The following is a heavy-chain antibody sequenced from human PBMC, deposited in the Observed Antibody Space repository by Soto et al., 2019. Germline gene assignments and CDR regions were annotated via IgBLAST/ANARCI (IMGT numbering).Heavy chain of an antibody. CDR3: ARASYCGGDCYKNPFDY. CDR1: RYSFTSYW. V-gene: IGHV5-10-1*01. J-gene: IGHJ4*02. Sequence: PGESLKISCEGSRYSFTSYWISWVRQMPGKGLEWMGRIDPSDSYTTYSPSFQGHVTISADKSISTAYLQWSSLKASDTAMYYCARASYCGGDCYKNPFDYWGQGTLVTVSS. CDR2: IDPSDSYT. D-gene: IGHD2-21*02.